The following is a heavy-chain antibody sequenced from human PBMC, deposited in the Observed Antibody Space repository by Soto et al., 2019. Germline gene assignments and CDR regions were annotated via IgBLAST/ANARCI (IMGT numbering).Heavy chain of an antibody. CDR3: ARRYCSSTSCYGAPDYFDY. CDR2: ISAYNGNT. CDR1: GYTFTSYG. D-gene: IGHD2-2*01. Sequence: ASVKVSCKASGYTFTSYGISWVRQAPGQGLEWMGWISAYNGNTNYAQKLQGRVTMTTDTSTSTAYMELRSLRSDDTAVYYCARRYCSSTSCYGAPDYFDYWGQGTLVTVSS. J-gene: IGHJ4*02. V-gene: IGHV1-18*01.